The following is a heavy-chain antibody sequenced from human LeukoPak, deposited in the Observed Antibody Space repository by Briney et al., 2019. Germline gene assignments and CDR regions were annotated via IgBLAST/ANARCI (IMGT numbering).Heavy chain of an antibody. J-gene: IGHJ4*02. CDR3: ARPGYSYGQFEY. D-gene: IGHD5-18*01. V-gene: IGHV3-74*01. Sequence: PGGSLRLSCAASGFTFSKYWMHWVRQAPGKGRVWVSRINTDGSSTDYADSVKGRFSISRDNAKNTLYLQINSLRAEDTAVYYCARPGYSYGQFEYWSQGALVTVTS. CDR1: GFTFSKYW. CDR2: INTDGSST.